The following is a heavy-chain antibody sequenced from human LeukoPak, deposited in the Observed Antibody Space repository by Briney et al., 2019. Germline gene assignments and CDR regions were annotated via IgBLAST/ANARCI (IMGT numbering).Heavy chain of an antibody. CDR3: ARVLAAADSEY. CDR1: GGSISSNNYY. CDR2: IYYSGST. D-gene: IGHD6-13*01. V-gene: IGHV4-39*07. Sequence: ASETLSLTCTVSGGSISSNNYYWGWIRQPPGKGLEWIGTIYYSGSTYYNPSLKSRVTISVDTSKNQFSLKLSSVTAADTAVYYCARVLAAADSEYWGQGTLVTVSS. J-gene: IGHJ4*02.